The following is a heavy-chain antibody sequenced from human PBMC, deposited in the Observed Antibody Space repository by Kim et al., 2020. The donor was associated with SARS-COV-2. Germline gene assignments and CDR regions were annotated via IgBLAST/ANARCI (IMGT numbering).Heavy chain of an antibody. J-gene: IGHJ4*02. V-gene: IGHV3-9*01. Sequence: GGSLRLSCAASGFTFDDYAMHWVRQAPGKGLEWVSGISWNSGSIGYADSVKGRFTISRDNAKNSLYLQMNSLRAEDTALYYCAKDRSSYSSSWAIFDYWGQGTLVTVSS. CDR3: AKDRSSYSSSWAIFDY. D-gene: IGHD6-13*01. CDR1: GFTFDDYA. CDR2: ISWNSGSI.